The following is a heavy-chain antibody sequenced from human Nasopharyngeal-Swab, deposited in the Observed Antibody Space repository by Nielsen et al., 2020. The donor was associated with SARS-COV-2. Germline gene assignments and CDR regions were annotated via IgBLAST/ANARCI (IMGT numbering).Heavy chain of an antibody. D-gene: IGHD3-3*01. V-gene: IGHV3-20*01. J-gene: IGHJ6*02. CDR2: INWNGGST. Sequence: GGPPSLACAASGFAFDDYGMSWVRQAPGKWLEWVSGINWNGGSTGYADSVKGRFTISRDNAKNSLYLQMNSLRAEDTALYHCARGTRYDFWSGYSFYYYYGMDVWGQGTAVTVSS. CDR3: ARGTRYDFWSGYSFYYYYGMDV. CDR1: GFAFDDYG.